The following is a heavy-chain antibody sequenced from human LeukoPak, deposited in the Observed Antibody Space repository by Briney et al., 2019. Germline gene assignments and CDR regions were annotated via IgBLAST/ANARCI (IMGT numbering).Heavy chain of an antibody. V-gene: IGHV3-30*14. Sequence: GGPLRLLCGASGLPFSLCNTLGLRQPTRKGLEWVGVTSFDETNKHLVDSVKGRFSISRDNSKNILYLQMNNLRPEDTAVYYCARDWGVDSWGQGTLVTVSS. CDR3: ARDWGVDS. CDR1: GLPFSLCN. J-gene: IGHJ4*02. CDR2: TSFDETNK. D-gene: IGHD3-10*01.